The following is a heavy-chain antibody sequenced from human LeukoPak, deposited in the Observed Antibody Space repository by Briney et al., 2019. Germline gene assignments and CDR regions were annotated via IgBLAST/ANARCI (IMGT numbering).Heavy chain of an antibody. CDR3: ARAADLLIPAAGTLEPDYDTFEI. CDR2: INHSGST. V-gene: IGHV4-34*01. J-gene: IGHJ3*02. Sequence: PSETLSLTCAVYGGSFSGYYWSWIRQPPGKGLEWIGEINHSGSTNYNPSLKSRVTISVDTSKNQFSLKLSSVTAADTAVYYCARAADLLIPAAGTLEPDYDTFEIWGQGTMVTVSS. CDR1: GGSFSGYY. D-gene: IGHD6-13*01.